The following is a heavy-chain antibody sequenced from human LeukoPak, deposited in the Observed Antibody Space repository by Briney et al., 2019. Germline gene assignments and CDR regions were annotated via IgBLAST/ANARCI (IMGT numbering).Heavy chain of an antibody. CDR2: ISYDGSNK. Sequence: PGRSLRLSCAASGFTFSSYGMHWVRQAPGKGLEWVAVISYDGSNKYYADSVKGRFTISRDNSKNTLYLQMNSLRAEDTAVYYCAGRQYQLLDYYYMDVWGKGTTVTVSS. D-gene: IGHD2-2*01. CDR1: GFTFSSYG. CDR3: AGRQYQLLDYYYMDV. V-gene: IGHV3-30*03. J-gene: IGHJ6*03.